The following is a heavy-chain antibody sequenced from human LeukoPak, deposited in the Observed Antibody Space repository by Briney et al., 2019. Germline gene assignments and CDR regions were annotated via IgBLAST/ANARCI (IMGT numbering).Heavy chain of an antibody. Sequence: GGSLRLSCAASGFTFSSYAMSWVRQAPGKGLEWVSAISGSGGSTYYADSVKGRFTISRDNSKNTLYLQMNSLRAEDTAVYYCAKALNYYGSSGYYLIAFDIWGQGTMVTVSS. J-gene: IGHJ3*02. V-gene: IGHV3-23*01. CDR1: GFTFSSYA. CDR3: AKALNYYGSSGYYLIAFDI. D-gene: IGHD3-22*01. CDR2: ISGSGGST.